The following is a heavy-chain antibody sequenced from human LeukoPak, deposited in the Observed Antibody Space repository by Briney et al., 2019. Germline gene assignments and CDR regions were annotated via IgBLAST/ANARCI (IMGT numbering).Heavy chain of an antibody. CDR2: ISYDGSNK. V-gene: IGHV3-30*18. CDR3: AKGLGYYYMDV. D-gene: IGHD6-6*01. CDR1: GFTFSSYG. Sequence: PGGSLRLSCAASGFTFSSYGMHWVRQAPGKGLAWVAVISYDGSNKYYADSVKGRFTISRDNSKNTLYLQMNSLRAEDTAVYYCAKGLGYYYMDVWGKGTTVTVSS. J-gene: IGHJ6*03.